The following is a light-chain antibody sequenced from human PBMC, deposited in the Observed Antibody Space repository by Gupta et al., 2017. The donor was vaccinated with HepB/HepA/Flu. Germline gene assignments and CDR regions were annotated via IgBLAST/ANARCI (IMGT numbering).Light chain of an antibody. Sequence: DIQMTQSPSSLSASVGDRVTITCRASPGISSSLSWYQQKPGTAPKLLIYRAFSLQSGVPSRFSGSGSGTDFTLTITSLQPEDSATYFCQQTYGTPYTFGQGSQLEIK. V-gene: IGKV1-39*01. CDR1: PGISSS. CDR3: QQTYGTPYT. CDR2: RAF. J-gene: IGKJ2*01.